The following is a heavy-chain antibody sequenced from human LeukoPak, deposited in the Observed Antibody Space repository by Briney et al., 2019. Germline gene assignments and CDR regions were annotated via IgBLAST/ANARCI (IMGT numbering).Heavy chain of an antibody. CDR3: ASRENYYGSGIDY. D-gene: IGHD3-10*01. J-gene: IGHJ4*02. V-gene: IGHV4-59*12. CDR2: IYYSGST. Sequence: SETLFLTCTVSGGSISSYYWSWIRQPPGKGLEWIGYIYYSGSTYYNPSLKSRVTISVDTSKNQFSLKLSSVTAADTAVYYCASRENYYGSGIDYWGQGTLVTVSS. CDR1: GGSISSYY.